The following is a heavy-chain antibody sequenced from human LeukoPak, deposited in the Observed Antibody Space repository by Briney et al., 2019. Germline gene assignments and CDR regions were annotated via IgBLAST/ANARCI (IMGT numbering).Heavy chain of an antibody. CDR1: GFTSSSYS. Sequence: GRCLRLSCAASGFTSSSYSMNWVRQAPGKGLEWDSYISSSRSTIYYAESVKGRFTISRDNAKNSLYLEMNSLRDEDTAVYYCASKGGSRPNDAFDIWGRGTMVTVSS. CDR2: ISSSRSTI. D-gene: IGHD6-19*01. CDR3: ASKGGSRPNDAFDI. V-gene: IGHV3-48*02. J-gene: IGHJ3*02.